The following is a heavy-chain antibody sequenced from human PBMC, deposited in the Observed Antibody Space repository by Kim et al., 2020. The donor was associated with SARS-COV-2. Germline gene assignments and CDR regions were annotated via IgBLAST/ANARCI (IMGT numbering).Heavy chain of an antibody. CDR3: ARDGRVSCLFDY. D-gene: IGHD1-26*01. J-gene: IGHJ4*02. V-gene: IGHV3-48*03. Sequence: YGDAGKGRSTTSRDTAKNEVYLKMSSLRAEDTAVYYCARDGRVSCLFDYWGQGTLVTVSS.